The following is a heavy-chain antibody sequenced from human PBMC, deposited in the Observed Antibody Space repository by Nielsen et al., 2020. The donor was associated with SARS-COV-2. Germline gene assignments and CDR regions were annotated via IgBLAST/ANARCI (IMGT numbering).Heavy chain of an antibody. CDR2: ISGSGGST. V-gene: IGHV3-23*01. CDR1: GFTFSSYA. Sequence: GESLKISCAASGFTFSSYAMSWVRQAPGKGLEWVSAISGSGGSTYYADSVKGRFTISRDNSKNTLYLQMNSLRAEDTAVYYCAKEVPVTTTLSGMDVWGQGTTVTVSS. J-gene: IGHJ6*02. D-gene: IGHD4-11*01. CDR3: AKEVPVTTTLSGMDV.